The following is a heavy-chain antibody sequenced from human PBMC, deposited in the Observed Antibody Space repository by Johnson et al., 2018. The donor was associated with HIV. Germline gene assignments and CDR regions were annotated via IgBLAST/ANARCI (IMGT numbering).Heavy chain of an antibody. CDR2: ISYDGSNK. CDR3: ASAERSSSGVDAFDI. D-gene: IGHD6-6*01. CDR1: GFTFSSYA. Sequence: QVQLVESGGGVVQPGRSLRLSCAASGFTFSSYAMHWVRQAPGKGLEWVAVISYDGSNKYYADSVKGRFTISRDNSKNTLYLQMNSLRGEDTAVYYCASAERSSSGVDAFDIWGQGTMVTVSS. V-gene: IGHV3-30*04. J-gene: IGHJ3*02.